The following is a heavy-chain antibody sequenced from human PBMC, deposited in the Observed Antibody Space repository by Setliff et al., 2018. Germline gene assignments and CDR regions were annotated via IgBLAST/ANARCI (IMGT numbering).Heavy chain of an antibody. J-gene: IGHJ6*03. Sequence: GASVKVSCKASGYTFTSYAIHWVRQAPGQRLEWMGWINAGNGNTKYSQEFQGRVTITRDTSASTAYMELSSLRSEDTGVYYCATVVRGGTSRTSYYYYYMDVWGKGTTVTVSS. V-gene: IGHV1-3*03. CDR2: INAGNGNT. D-gene: IGHD1-26*01. CDR3: ATVVRGGTSRTSYYYYYMDV. CDR1: GYTFTSYA.